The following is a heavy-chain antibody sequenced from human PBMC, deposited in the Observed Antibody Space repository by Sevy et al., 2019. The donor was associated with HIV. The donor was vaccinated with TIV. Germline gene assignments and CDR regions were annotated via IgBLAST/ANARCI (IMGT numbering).Heavy chain of an antibody. D-gene: IGHD5-18*01. CDR2: VYASGNT. Sequence: SETLSVTCNVSGDSVNNYYWYWIRQPAGKGLEWIGRVYASGNTNYNPSLKSRVTMSVDTSKNHFSLKLASVTAADTAVYFCASGRGYSYSLTYWGQGTLVTVSS. CDR1: GDSVNNYY. J-gene: IGHJ4*02. CDR3: ASGRGYSYSLTY. V-gene: IGHV4-4*07.